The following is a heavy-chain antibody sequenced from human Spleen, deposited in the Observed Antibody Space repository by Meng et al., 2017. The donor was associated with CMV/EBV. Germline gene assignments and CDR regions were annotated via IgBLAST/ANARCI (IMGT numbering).Heavy chain of an antibody. CDR3: ARDPPQYYDFWSGYFPAYYYYGMDV. D-gene: IGHD3-3*01. V-gene: IGHV1-2*02. J-gene: IGHJ6*02. Sequence: ASVKVSCKASGYTFTGYYMHWVRQAPGQELEWMGWINPNSGGTNYAQKFQGRVTMTRDTSISTAYMELSRLRSDDTAVYYCARDPPQYYDFWSGYFPAYYYYGMDVWGQGTTVTVSS. CDR2: INPNSGGT. CDR1: GYTFTGYY.